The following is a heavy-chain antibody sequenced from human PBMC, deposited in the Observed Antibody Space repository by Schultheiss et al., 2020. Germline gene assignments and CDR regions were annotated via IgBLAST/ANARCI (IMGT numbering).Heavy chain of an antibody. J-gene: IGHJ4*02. Sequence: SETLSLTCTVSGGSISSSSSYWGWLRQPPGKGLEWIGNIYYRGSTYYNPSLKSRVTISVDTSKNQFSLKLSSVTAADTTIYYCARSMLRGAPFDFWGQGTLVTVSS. CDR3: ARSMLRGAPFDF. CDR2: IYYRGST. V-gene: IGHV4-39*01. CDR1: GGSISSSSSY. D-gene: IGHD3-10*01.